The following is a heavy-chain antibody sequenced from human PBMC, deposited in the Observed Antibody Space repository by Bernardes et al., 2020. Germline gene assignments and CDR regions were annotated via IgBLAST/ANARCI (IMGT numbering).Heavy chain of an antibody. D-gene: IGHD6-13*01. CDR3: ARDVDYSSWSLSYYFDY. CDR1: GFTFSSYS. CDR2: ISSSSTTI. Sequence: GGSLRLSCAASGFTFSSYSMNWVRQAPGKGLEWVSYISSSSTTIYYADSVKGRFTISRDNAKNLLYLQLNSLRAEDTAVYYCARDVDYSSWSLSYYFDYWGQGTLVTVS. J-gene: IGHJ4*02. V-gene: IGHV3-48*01.